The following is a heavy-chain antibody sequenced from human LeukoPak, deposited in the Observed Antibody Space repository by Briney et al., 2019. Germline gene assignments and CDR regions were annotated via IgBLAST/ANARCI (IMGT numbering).Heavy chain of an antibody. J-gene: IGHJ4*02. CDR1: AFTFDNYG. Sequence: GGSLRLSCAAPAFTFDNYGMSWVRQAPGKGLEWVSGINWNGGSTFYADSVKGRFTISRDNAKNSLYLQMNSLRAEDTALYYCARGGRVGDLVSEYCFDFWGQGTLVTVSS. V-gene: IGHV3-20*04. CDR2: INWNGGST. D-gene: IGHD1-26*01. CDR3: ARGGRVGDLVSEYCFDF.